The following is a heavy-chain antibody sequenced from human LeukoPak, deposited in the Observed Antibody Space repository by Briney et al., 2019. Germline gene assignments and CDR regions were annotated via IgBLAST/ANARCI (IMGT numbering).Heavy chain of an antibody. D-gene: IGHD3-22*01. Sequence: GESLKISCKGSGYSFTSYWIGWVRQMPGKGLEWMGIIYPGDSDTRYSPSFQGQVTISADKSISTAYLQWSSLKASDTAMYYCARQSTYYYDSSGYYFLDAFDIWGQGTMVTVSS. J-gene: IGHJ3*02. V-gene: IGHV5-51*01. CDR2: IYPGDSDT. CDR1: GYSFTSYW. CDR3: ARQSTYYYDSSGYYFLDAFDI.